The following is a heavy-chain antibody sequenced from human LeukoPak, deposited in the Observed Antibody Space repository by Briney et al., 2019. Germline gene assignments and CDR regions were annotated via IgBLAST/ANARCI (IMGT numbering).Heavy chain of an antibody. J-gene: IGHJ3*02. D-gene: IGHD6-13*01. Sequence: GESLKISCKGSGYSFTSYWIGWVRQVPGKGLEWMGIICPGDSDTRYSPSFQGQVTISADKSISTAYLQWSSLKASDTAMYYCASRPLLSSAAAESPGAFDIWGQGTMVTVSS. CDR2: ICPGDSDT. CDR1: GYSFTSYW. V-gene: IGHV5-51*01. CDR3: ASRPLLSSAAAESPGAFDI.